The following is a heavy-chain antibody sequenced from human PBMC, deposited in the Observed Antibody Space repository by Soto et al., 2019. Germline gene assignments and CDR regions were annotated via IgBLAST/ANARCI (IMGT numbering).Heavy chain of an antibody. D-gene: IGHD3-3*01. Sequence: GGSLRLSCAASGFTFSSYSMNWVRQAPGKGLEWVSSISSSSSYIYYADSVKGRFTISRDNAKNSLYLQMNSLRAEDTAVYYCARPQYYDFWSGYYVYYYYGMDVWGQGTTVTVSS. V-gene: IGHV3-21*01. J-gene: IGHJ6*02. CDR2: ISSSSSYI. CDR3: ARPQYYDFWSGYYVYYYYGMDV. CDR1: GFTFSSYS.